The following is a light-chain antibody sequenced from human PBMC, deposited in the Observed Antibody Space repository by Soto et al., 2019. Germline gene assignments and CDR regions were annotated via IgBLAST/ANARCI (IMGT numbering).Light chain of an antibody. CDR2: GAS. J-gene: IGKJ3*01. CDR3: QQYGSSPGFT. V-gene: IGKV3-20*01. Sequence: EIVLTQSPGTLSLSPGERATLSCRASQSVSSSYLAWYQQKPGQAPRLLIYGASSRATGIPDRFSGSGSGTDFTLTISRLEPEDFAVYYCQQYGSSPGFTFGPGPKVDIK. CDR1: QSVSSSY.